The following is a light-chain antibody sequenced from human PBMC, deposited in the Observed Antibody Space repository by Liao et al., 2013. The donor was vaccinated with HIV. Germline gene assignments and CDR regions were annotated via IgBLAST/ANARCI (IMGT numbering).Light chain of an antibody. CDR3: QVWDSPSDHRV. CDR1: SIGRRS. CDR2: YDK. J-gene: IGLJ3*02. Sequence: SYELTQPPSVSVAPGKTATIMCGGTSIGRRSVHWYQQRPGQAPVMVIYYDKDRPSGIPERFSGSNSGNTATLTISRVEAGDEADYYCQVWDSPSDHRVFGGGTKLTV. V-gene: IGLV3-21*04.